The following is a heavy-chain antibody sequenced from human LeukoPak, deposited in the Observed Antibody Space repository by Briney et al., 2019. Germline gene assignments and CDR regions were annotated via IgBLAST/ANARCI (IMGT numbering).Heavy chain of an antibody. CDR1: GFTFSRNT. Sequence: GGSLRLSCAGSGFTFSRNTMSWVRQAPGRGLEWVSAISNTGGRTDYADSVKGRFTISRDNSKSTLYLQMDSLRAEDTALYYCARDEDTSALSEYWGQGTLVTVSS. J-gene: IGHJ4*02. D-gene: IGHD2/OR15-2a*01. CDR3: ARDEDTSALSEY. V-gene: IGHV3-23*01. CDR2: ISNTGGRT.